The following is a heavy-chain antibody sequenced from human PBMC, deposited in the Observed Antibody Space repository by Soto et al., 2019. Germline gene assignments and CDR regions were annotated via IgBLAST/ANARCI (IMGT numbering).Heavy chain of an antibody. CDR2: INHSGST. CDR1: GGSFSGYY. V-gene: IGHV4-34*01. J-gene: IGHJ4*02. D-gene: IGHD3-22*01. Sequence: SETLSLTCAVYGGSFSGYYWSWIRQPPGKGLEWIGEINHSGSTNYNPSLKSRVTISVDTSKNQFSLKLSSVTAADTAVYYCARGGDYDSSGYPSIGVRFDYWGQGTLVTVSS. CDR3: ARGGDYDSSGYPSIGVRFDY.